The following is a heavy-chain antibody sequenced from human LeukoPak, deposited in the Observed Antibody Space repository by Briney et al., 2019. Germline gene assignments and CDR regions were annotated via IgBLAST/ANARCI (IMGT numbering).Heavy chain of an antibody. D-gene: IGHD6-13*01. CDR1: GRSVVSYE. CDR3: ARGVYIAAAQYGY. Sequence: SPTLSLAWTVSGRSVVSYEWSWTRQPPGNGLEWIGYIYYSGTTNYNPSLKSRVTISVDTSKNQFSLKLSSVTAADTAVYYCARGVYIAAAQYGYWGQGTLVTVSS. J-gene: IGHJ4*02. V-gene: IGHV4-59*02. CDR2: IYYSGTT.